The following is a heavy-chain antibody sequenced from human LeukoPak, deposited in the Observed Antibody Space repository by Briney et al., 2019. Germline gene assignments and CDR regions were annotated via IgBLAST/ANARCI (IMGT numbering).Heavy chain of an antibody. Sequence: SETLSLTCAVFGGSFSGYYWTWIRQPPGKGLEWIGEINHSGSTNYNPSLKSRVTISVDTSKNQFSVKLSSVTAADTAVYYCARAEYYFDYWGQGTLVTVPS. J-gene: IGHJ4*02. V-gene: IGHV4-34*01. CDR3: ARAEYYFDY. CDR2: INHSGST. CDR1: GGSFSGYY.